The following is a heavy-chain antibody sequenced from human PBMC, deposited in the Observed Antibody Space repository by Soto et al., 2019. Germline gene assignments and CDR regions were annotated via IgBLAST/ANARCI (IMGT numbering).Heavy chain of an antibody. D-gene: IGHD1-7*01. CDR2: IYYIGST. J-gene: IGHJ5*02. V-gene: IGHV4-59*01. CDR1: GGSISSYY. CDR3: ARYPYNWNSRSGWFEP. Sequence: PSETLSLTCTVSGGSISSYYWSWIRQPPGKGLEWMGYIYYIGSTNYNPSLKSRGTISVDTSKHQFSLKLSSVTAADPAVYYCARYPYNWNSRSGWFEPWGQGTLVTVSS.